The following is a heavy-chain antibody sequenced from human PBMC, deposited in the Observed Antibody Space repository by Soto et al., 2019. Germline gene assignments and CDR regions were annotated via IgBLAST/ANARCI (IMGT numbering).Heavy chain of an antibody. D-gene: IGHD6-19*01. V-gene: IGHV2-5*02. CDR1: GFSLTTSGVG. J-gene: IGHJ4*02. CDR3: ANSPPSSGWRFFDY. Sequence: QITLKESGPPLVKPTQSLTLTCTFSGFSLTTSGVGVGWIRQPPGKALEWLALVYWDDDKRYSPSLKSRLTITRDTSKNQVVLTMTNVDPVDTATYYCANSPPSSGWRFFDYWGQGTLVTVSS. CDR2: VYWDDDK.